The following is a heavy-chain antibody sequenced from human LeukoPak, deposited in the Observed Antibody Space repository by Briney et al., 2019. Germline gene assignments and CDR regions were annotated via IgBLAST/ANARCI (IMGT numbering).Heavy chain of an antibody. J-gene: IGHJ5*02. V-gene: IGHV4-34*01. Sequence: SETLSLTCAVYGGPFSGYYWSWIRQPPGKGLEWIGEINHSGSTNYNPSLKSRVTISVDTSKNQFSLKLSSVTAADTAVYYCAREGSGSYYRVWFDPGAREPWSPSPQ. CDR3: AREGSGSYYRVWFDP. CDR2: INHSGST. CDR1: GGPFSGYY. D-gene: IGHD1-26*01.